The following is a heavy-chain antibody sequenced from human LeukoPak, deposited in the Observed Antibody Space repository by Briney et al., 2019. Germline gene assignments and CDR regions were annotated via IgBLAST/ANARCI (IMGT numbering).Heavy chain of an antibody. CDR1: GFTFSSYA. CDR3: ASDSSGYFVVSI. Sequence: PGGSLRLSCAASGFTFSSYAMSWVRQAPGKGLEWVSAISGSGGSTYYADSVKGRFTISRDDSKNTLYLQMNSLRAEDTAVYYCASDSSGYFVVSIWGQGTLVTVSS. V-gene: IGHV3-23*01. CDR2: ISGSGGST. D-gene: IGHD3-22*01. J-gene: IGHJ4*02.